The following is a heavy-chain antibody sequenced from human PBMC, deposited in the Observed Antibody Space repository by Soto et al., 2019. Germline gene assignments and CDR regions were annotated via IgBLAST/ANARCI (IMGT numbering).Heavy chain of an antibody. Sequence: SVKVSCKASGGTFSSYAISCVLQSPGQWLDWMGGIIPIFGTANYAQKFQGRVTITADKSTSTAYMELSSLRSEDTAVYYCARMWDYYDSSGYSLNGMDVWGQGTTVTVSS. CDR3: ARMWDYYDSSGYSLNGMDV. D-gene: IGHD3-22*01. CDR1: GGTFSSYA. J-gene: IGHJ6*02. V-gene: IGHV1-69*06. CDR2: IIPIFGTA.